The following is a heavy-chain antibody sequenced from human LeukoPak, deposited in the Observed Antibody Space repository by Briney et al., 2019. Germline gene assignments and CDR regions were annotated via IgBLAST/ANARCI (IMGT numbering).Heavy chain of an antibody. V-gene: IGHV4-59*01. CDR3: ARDYAVRGFFDS. CDR2: IYYSGST. Sequence: PSETLSLTCTVSGGSISSYYWSWIRQPPGKGLEWIGYIYYSGSTNYNPSLKSRVTISVDTSKNQFSLKLSSVTAADTAVYYCARDYAVRGFFDSWGQGTLVTVSS. J-gene: IGHJ4*02. D-gene: IGHD3-10*01. CDR1: GGSISSYY.